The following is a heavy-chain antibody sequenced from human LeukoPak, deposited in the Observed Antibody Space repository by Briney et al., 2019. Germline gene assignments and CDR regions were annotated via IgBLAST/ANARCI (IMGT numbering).Heavy chain of an antibody. Sequence: PGGSLRLSCAASEFTFSSYSMNWVRQAPGKGLEWVSSISSSSEFIYYADSVKGRFTISRDNARNSLYLQMNSLRAEDTAVYYCARWLGAIAWPYYFDYWGQGTLVTVSS. CDR2: ISSSSEFI. D-gene: IGHD3-16*02. CDR1: EFTFSSYS. V-gene: IGHV3-21*01. CDR3: ARWLGAIAWPYYFDY. J-gene: IGHJ4*02.